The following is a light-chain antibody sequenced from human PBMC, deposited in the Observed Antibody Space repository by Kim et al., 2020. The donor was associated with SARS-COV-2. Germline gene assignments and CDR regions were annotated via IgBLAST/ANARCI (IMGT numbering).Light chain of an antibody. CDR2: GTS. CDR1: QSGSSRH. CDR3: QQYVSSPWT. V-gene: IGKV3-20*01. Sequence: PPGERATLSSRASQSGSSRHLAWHQQKPGQAPRLLIHGTSSRATGVPDRFSGSGSGTDFTLTISRLEPEDFAVYYCQQYVSSPWTFGQGTKVDIK. J-gene: IGKJ1*01.